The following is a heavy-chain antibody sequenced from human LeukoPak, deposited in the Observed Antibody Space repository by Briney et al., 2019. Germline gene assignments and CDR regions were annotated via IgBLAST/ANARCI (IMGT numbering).Heavy chain of an antibody. V-gene: IGHV3-48*04. Sequence: PGGSLRLSCAASGFTFSTYSMNWVRQAPGKGLEWVSFIDSSSRTTFYADSVKGRFTISRDNAKNSLYLQMNSLRAEDTAAYYCARVLGSGWDFDYWGQGTLVTVSS. CDR3: ARVLGSGWDFDY. J-gene: IGHJ4*02. CDR1: GFTFSTYS. CDR2: IDSSSRTT. D-gene: IGHD6-19*01.